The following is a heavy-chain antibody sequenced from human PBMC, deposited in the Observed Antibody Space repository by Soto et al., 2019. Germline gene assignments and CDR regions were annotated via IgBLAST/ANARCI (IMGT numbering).Heavy chain of an antibody. Sequence: PSETLSLTCTVSGGSISSYYWSWIRQPPGKGLEWIGYIYYSGGTNYNPSLKSRVTISVDTSKNQFSLKLSSVTAADTAVYYCARDPSAYGSKDYYYYGMDVWGQGTTVTVSS. CDR3: ARDPSAYGSKDYYYYGMDV. CDR1: GGSISSYY. V-gene: IGHV4-59*01. CDR2: IYYSGGT. J-gene: IGHJ6*02. D-gene: IGHD3-10*01.